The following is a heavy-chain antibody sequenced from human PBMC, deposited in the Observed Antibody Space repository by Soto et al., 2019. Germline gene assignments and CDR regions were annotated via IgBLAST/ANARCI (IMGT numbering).Heavy chain of an antibody. D-gene: IGHD4-17*01. CDR2: ISGSGGST. Sequence: GGSLILSCAASGFTFTTYAMSWVRQAPGKGLEWVSAISGSGGSTYYADSVKGRFTISRDNSKNTLYLQMNSLRAEDTAIFYCAKAPVPDYGAFGSCVFQLWGQGTLVTVSS. J-gene: IGHJ1*01. V-gene: IGHV3-23*01. CDR1: GFTFTTYA. CDR3: AKAPVPDYGAFGSCVFQL.